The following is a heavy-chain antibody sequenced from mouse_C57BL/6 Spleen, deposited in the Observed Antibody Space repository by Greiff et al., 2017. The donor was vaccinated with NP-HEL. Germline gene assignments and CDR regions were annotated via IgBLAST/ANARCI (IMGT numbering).Heavy chain of an antibody. V-gene: IGHV1-15*01. Sequence: VQLQQSGAELVRPGASVTLSCKASGYTFTDYEMHWVKQTPVHGLEWIGAIDPETGGTAYNQKFKGKAILTADKSSSTAYMELRSLTSEDSAVYYGTRYGPHGSSYAFAYWGQGTLVTVSA. CDR3: TRYGPHGSSYAFAY. CDR1: GYTFTDYE. CDR2: IDPETGGT. J-gene: IGHJ3*01. D-gene: IGHD1-1*01.